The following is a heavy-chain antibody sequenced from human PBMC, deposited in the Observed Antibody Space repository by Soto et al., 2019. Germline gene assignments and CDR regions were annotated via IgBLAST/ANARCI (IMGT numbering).Heavy chain of an antibody. CDR2: IWYDGSNK. Sequence: QVQLVESGGGVVQPGRSLRLSCAASGFIFNEYGMHWVLQAPGKGLEGVAVIWYDGSNKYYADSVRGRFTFSRDNSRNTMSLQMNSLRVEDTAMYYCARWGCSGSNCNLNQRSFDLWGQGTLVTVSS. CDR3: ARWGCSGSNCNLNQRSFDL. CDR1: GFIFNEYG. D-gene: IGHD1-26*01. J-gene: IGHJ4*02. V-gene: IGHV3-33*01.